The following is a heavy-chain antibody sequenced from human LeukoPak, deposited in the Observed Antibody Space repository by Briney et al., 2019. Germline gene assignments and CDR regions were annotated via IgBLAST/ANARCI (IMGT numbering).Heavy chain of an antibody. CDR3: ATQQVVHDSSGQESYDAFDI. Sequence: ASVKVSCKVSGYTLTELSMHWVRQAPGKGLEWMGGFDPEDGETIYAQKFQGRVTMTEDTSTDTAYMELSSLRSEDTAVYYCATQQVVHDSSGQESYDAFDIWGQGTMVTVSS. D-gene: IGHD3-22*01. CDR2: FDPEDGET. J-gene: IGHJ3*02. V-gene: IGHV1-24*01. CDR1: GYTLTELS.